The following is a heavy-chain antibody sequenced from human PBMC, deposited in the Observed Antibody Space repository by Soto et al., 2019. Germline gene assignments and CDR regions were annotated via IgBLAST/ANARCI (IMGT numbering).Heavy chain of an antibody. D-gene: IGHD3-22*01. V-gene: IGHV1-69*06. CDR2: IIPIFGTA. J-gene: IGHJ3*01. CDR1: GGTFSSYA. Sequence: ASVKVSCKASGGTFSSYAISWVRQAPGQGLEWMGGIIPIFGTANYAQKFQGRVTITADKSTSTAYMELSSLRSEDTAVYYCARTRATYYYDSSGYWTDAFDVWGQGTMVTVSS. CDR3: ARTRATYYYDSSGYWTDAFDV.